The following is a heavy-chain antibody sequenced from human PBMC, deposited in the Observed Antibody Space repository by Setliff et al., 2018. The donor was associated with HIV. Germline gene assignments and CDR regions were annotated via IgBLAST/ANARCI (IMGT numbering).Heavy chain of an antibody. CDR3: ASIELAAMVPVGY. D-gene: IGHD5-18*01. V-gene: IGHV3-11*03. J-gene: IGHJ4*02. CDR1: GFTFSDYY. CDR2: ISSSSSYT. Sequence: GSLRLSCAASGFTFSDYYMSWIRQAPGKGLEWVSYISSSSSYTNYADSVKGRFTISRDNAKNSLYLQMNSLRAEDTAVYYCASIELAAMVPVGYWGQGTLVTVSS.